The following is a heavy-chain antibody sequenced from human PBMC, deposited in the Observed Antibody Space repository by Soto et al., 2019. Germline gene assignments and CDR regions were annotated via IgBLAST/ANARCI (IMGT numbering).Heavy chain of an antibody. V-gene: IGHV1-8*01. D-gene: IGHD1-26*01. CDR3: ARSDGHSFNGLDS. CDR2: MNPTSGNT. J-gene: IGHJ5*01. CDR1: GYTFTTYD. Sequence: QVQLVQSGTEVKTPGASVKVSCKASGYTFTTYDMNWVRQAPGQGLEWMGWMNPTSGNTGYAQKFLGARTMTCDTAIDIAHMELSSLRNEDSAVYYCARSDGHSFNGLDSWGQGTLVTVSA.